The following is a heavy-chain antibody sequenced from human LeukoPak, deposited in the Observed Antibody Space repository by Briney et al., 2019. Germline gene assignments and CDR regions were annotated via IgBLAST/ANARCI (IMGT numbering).Heavy chain of an antibody. D-gene: IGHD3-22*01. Sequence: GASVKVSCKVSGYTLTELSMHWVRQAPGKGLEWMGGFDPEDGETIYAQKFQGRVTMTEDTSISTAYMELSSLRSEDTAVYYCARMSYYDSSGDNWFDPWGQGTLVTVSS. CDR3: ARMSYYDSSGDNWFDP. CDR2: FDPEDGET. V-gene: IGHV1-24*01. CDR1: GYTLTELS. J-gene: IGHJ5*02.